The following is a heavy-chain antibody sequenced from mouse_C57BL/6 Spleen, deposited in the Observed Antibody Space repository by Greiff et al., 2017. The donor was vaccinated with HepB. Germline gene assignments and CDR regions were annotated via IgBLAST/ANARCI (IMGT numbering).Heavy chain of an antibody. J-gene: IGHJ3*01. CDR3: ARGDYDDGAWFAY. Sequence: VKLQESGAELARPGASVKLSCKASGYTFTSYGISWVKQRTGQGLEWIGEIYPRSGNTYYNEKFKGKATLTADKSSSTAYMELRSLTSEDSAVYFCARGDYDDGAWFAYWGQGTLVTVSA. CDR1: GYTFTSYG. D-gene: IGHD2-4*01. V-gene: IGHV1-81*01. CDR2: IYPRSGNT.